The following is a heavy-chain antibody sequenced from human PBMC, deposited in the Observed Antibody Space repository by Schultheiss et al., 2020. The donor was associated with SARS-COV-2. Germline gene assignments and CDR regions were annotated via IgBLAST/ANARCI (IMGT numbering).Heavy chain of an antibody. J-gene: IGHJ6*03. Sequence: SQTLSLTCTVSGGSISSYYWSWIRQPPGKGLEWIGYIYYSGSTNYNPSLKSRVTISVDTSKNQFSLKLSSVTAADTAVYYCATSIGSSWYHYYYYYMDVWGKGTTVTVSS. CDR3: ATSIGSSWYHYYYYYMDV. D-gene: IGHD6-13*01. V-gene: IGHV4-59*08. CDR1: GGSISSYY. CDR2: IYYSGST.